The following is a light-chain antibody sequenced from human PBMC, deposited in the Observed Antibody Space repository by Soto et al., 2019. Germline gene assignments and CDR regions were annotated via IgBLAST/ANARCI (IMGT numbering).Light chain of an antibody. V-gene: IGKV3-11*01. CDR3: QQRSDWPFT. Sequence: EIVLTQSPATLSLSPGERASLSCRASQSVSSYLVWYQQKPCQAPRLLIYDASNRAASIPARCSGSGSVTDFNLTISSLEPEDVELYYCQQRSDWPFTFGGGTQVQIK. CDR1: QSVSSY. CDR2: DAS. J-gene: IGKJ4*01.